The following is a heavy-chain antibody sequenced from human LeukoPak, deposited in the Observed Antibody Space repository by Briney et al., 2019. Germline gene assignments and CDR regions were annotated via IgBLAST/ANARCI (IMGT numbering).Heavy chain of an antibody. CDR1: GFTFSSYS. J-gene: IGHJ6*03. CDR3: ARRSEFGVLYYMDV. CDR2: ISGSSGTI. D-gene: IGHD3-16*01. Sequence: GGSLRLSCAASGFTFSSYSMNWVRQAPWKGLEWVSYISGSSGTIYYADSVKGRFTISRDNAKNSLYLQMNSLRGEDTAVYYCARRSEFGVLYYMDVWGKGTTVTVSS. V-gene: IGHV3-48*01.